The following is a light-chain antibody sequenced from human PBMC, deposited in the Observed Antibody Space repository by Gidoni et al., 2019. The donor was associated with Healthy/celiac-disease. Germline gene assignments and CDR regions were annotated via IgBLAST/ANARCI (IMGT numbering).Light chain of an antibody. CDR2: GAS. J-gene: IGKJ1*01. CDR3: QRYNSWPPWT. CDR1: QSVSSN. Sequence: EIVMTQSPATLSVSPGERATLSCRASQSVSSNLAWYQQKPGQAPRLLIYGASTRAAGIPARFSGSGSGTAFTLTISSLQSEDFAFYYCQRYNSWPPWTFGQGTKVEIK. V-gene: IGKV3-15*01.